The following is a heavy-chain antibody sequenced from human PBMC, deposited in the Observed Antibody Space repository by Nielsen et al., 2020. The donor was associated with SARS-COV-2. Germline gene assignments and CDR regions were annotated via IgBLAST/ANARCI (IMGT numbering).Heavy chain of an antibody. CDR1: GFTVSSNY. Sequence: SLQISCAASGFTVSSNYMSWVRQAPGKGLEWVSVINGGGSTDYADSVKDRFSISRDNSKNTLYLQMNSLRAEDTAVYYCARRVWPYYYYMDVWGKGTTVTVSS. CDR3: ARRVWPYYYYMDV. CDR2: INGGGST. V-gene: IGHV3-66*01. J-gene: IGHJ6*03.